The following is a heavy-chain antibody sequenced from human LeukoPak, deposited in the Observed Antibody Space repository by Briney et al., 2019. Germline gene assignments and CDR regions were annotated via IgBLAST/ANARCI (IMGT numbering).Heavy chain of an antibody. V-gene: IGHV4-4*07. D-gene: IGHD3-9*01. Sequence: PSETLSLTCTVSGGSISSYYWSWIRQPAGKGLEWIGRIYTSGSTNYNPSLKSRVTLSVDTSKNQFPLKLSSVTAADTAVYYCARDGPQGGVLRYFDWLSQNPLDYWGQGTLVTVSS. J-gene: IGHJ4*02. CDR3: ARDGPQGGVLRYFDWLSQNPLDY. CDR2: IYTSGST. CDR1: GGSISSYY.